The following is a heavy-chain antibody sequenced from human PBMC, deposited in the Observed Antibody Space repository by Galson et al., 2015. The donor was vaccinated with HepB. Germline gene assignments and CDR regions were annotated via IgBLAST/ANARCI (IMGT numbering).Heavy chain of an antibody. D-gene: IGHD2-2*01. CDR1: GYTFIDYY. J-gene: IGHJ6*03. Sequence: SVKVSCKASGYTFIDYYIHWVRQAPGQGLEWMGWINPHSGGTKYAQKFQGRVTLTRDTSISTAYMEVTRLKSDDTAVYYCAADTVVVPAATTSPMNVWGTGTTVIVSS. V-gene: IGHV1-2*02. CDR2: INPHSGGT. CDR3: AADTVVVPAATTSPMNV.